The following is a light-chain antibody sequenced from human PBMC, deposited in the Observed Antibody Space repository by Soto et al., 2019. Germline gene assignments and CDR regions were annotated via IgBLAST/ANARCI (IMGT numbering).Light chain of an antibody. J-gene: IGLJ2*01. Sequence: QSVLTQPPSASGTPGQRVTISCSGSSSNIGGNIVNWYQQLPGTAPKLLIFGNDQRPSWVPDRFSGSKSGTSASLAISGLQSEDFVNYYGAAWDDTLTGVVSGGGTNVTVL. CDR1: SSNIGGNI. CDR3: AAWDDTLTGVV. V-gene: IGLV1-44*01. CDR2: GND.